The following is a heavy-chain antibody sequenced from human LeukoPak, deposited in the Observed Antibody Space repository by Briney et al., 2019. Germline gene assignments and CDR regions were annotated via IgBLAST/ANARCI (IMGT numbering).Heavy chain of an antibody. CDR3: AKVGDSSGYTFDY. Sequence: GGSLRLSCAASGFTFSSYGMSWVRRAPGKGLEWVSAISGSGGSTYYADSVKGRFTISRDNSKNTLYLQMNSLRAEDTALYYCAKVGDSSGYTFDYWGQGTLVTVSS. CDR1: GFTFSSYG. J-gene: IGHJ4*02. D-gene: IGHD3-22*01. CDR2: ISGSGGST. V-gene: IGHV3-23*01.